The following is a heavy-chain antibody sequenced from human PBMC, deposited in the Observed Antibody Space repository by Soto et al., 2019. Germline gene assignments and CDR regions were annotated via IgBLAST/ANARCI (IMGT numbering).Heavy chain of an antibody. CDR3: ATHSLRFGHYGMDV. J-gene: IGHJ6*02. V-gene: IGHV1-24*01. CDR2: FDPEDGET. CDR1: GYTLTELS. Sequence: ASVKVSCKVSGYTLTELSMHWVRQAPGKGLEWMGGFDPEDGETIYAQKFQGRVTMTEDTSTDTAYMELSSLRSEDTAVYYCATHSLRFGHYGMDVWGQGTTVTVSS. D-gene: IGHD3-10*01.